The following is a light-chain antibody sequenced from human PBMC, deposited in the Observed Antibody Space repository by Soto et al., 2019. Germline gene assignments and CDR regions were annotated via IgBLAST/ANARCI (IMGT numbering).Light chain of an antibody. Sequence: EIVLTQSPGTLSLFPGERATLSCRATQSVNSDYLAWYQQKPGQAPRLLIYIASRRATGIPDRFSGSGSGTDFTLAISRLEPEDFPVYYCQQYGTSPWTFGQGTKVEIK. V-gene: IGKV3-20*01. CDR2: IAS. CDR3: QQYGTSPWT. J-gene: IGKJ1*01. CDR1: QSVNSDY.